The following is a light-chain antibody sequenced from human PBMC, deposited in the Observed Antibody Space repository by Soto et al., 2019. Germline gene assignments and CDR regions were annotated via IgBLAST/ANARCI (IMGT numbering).Light chain of an antibody. Sequence: QSALTQPASVSGSPGQSVTISCTGPRSDIGDSNFISWYQHSPGKAPRLLIYEVNNRPSGVSKRFSGSKAGNTASLTSSGLLDDDEADYFCASFRSGTIVVFGSWTKVTVL. CDR3: ASFRSGTIVV. J-gene: IGLJ1*01. CDR1: RSDIGDSNF. V-gene: IGLV2-14*01. CDR2: EVN.